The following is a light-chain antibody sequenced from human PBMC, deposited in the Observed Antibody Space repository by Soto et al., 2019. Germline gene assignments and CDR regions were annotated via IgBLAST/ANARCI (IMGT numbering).Light chain of an antibody. Sequence: QSVLTQPASVSGSPGQSITISCTGTSSDVGGYNYVSWYQQHPGKAPKLMIYEVSNRPSGVSNRFSGSKSGNTASLTISGLQAEDEADYYCATWDDRLYGRVFGGGTKVTVL. J-gene: IGLJ3*02. CDR3: ATWDDRLYGRV. CDR2: EVS. V-gene: IGLV2-14*01. CDR1: SSDVGGYNY.